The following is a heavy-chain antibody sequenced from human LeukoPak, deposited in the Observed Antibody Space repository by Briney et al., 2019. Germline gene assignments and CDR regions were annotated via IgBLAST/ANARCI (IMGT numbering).Heavy chain of an antibody. V-gene: IGHV3-48*04. CDR3: ATSYYGSGSYPLDY. CDR1: GFTFSSYS. J-gene: IGHJ4*02. D-gene: IGHD3-10*01. CDR2: SSSSGYIV. Sequence: GGSLSLSCAASGFTFSSYSMNWVRQAPGKGLEWVSYSSSSGYIVYYADSVKGRFTVSRDNAKNSLYLQMNSLRAEDTAVYYCATSYYGSGSYPLDYWGQGTLVTVSS.